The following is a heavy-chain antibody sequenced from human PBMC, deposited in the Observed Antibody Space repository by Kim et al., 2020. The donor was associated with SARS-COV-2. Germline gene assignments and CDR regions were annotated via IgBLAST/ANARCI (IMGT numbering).Heavy chain of an antibody. CDR2: ISSSSSYI. Sequence: GGSLRLSCAASGFTFSSYSMNWVRQAPGKGLEWVSSISSSSSYIYYADSVKGRFTISRDNAKNSLYLQMNSLRAEDTAVYYCARMGVHYDFWSGYYSDLRFDYWGQGTLVTVSS. CDR3: ARMGVHYDFWSGYYSDLRFDY. J-gene: IGHJ4*02. V-gene: IGHV3-21*01. CDR1: GFTFSSYS. D-gene: IGHD3-3*01.